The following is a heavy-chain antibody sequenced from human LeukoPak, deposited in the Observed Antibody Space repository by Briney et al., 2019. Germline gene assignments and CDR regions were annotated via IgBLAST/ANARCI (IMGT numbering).Heavy chain of an antibody. J-gene: IGHJ4*02. CDR2: IYHSGST. Sequence: SETLSLTCTVSGGSISSGGYYWSWIRQPPGKGLEWIGYIYHSGSTYYNPSLKSRVTISVDRSKNQFSLKLSSVTAADTAVYYCARAPGWSSSPLDYWGQGTLVTVSS. V-gene: IGHV4-30-2*01. CDR1: GGSISSGGYY. CDR3: ARAPGWSSSPLDY. D-gene: IGHD6-13*01.